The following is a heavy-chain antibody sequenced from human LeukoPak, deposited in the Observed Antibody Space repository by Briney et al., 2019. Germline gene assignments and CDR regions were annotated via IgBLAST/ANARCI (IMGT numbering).Heavy chain of an antibody. J-gene: IGHJ6*02. CDR3: ASWPYGSGLFYYYYGMDV. V-gene: IGHV3-21*01. Sequence: AGGSLRLSCAASGFTFSSYSMNWVRQAPGKGLEWVSSISSSSSYIYYADSVKGRFTISRDNAKNSLYLQMNSLRAEDTAVYYCASWPYGSGLFYYYYGMDVWGQGTTVTVSS. D-gene: IGHD3-10*01. CDR1: GFTFSSYS. CDR2: ISSSSSYI.